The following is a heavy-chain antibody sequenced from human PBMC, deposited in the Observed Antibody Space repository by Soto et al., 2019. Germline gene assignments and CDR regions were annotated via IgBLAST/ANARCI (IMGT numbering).Heavy chain of an antibody. D-gene: IGHD7-27*01. Sequence: SETLSLTCSVSGVSINDYYWSWIRQPAGKGLEWIGRIFTNENTKYNPSLKSRVKMSIDTSKNHFSLKLASVTAADTAVYYCARVPTAQWGPYYWFDPWGQGTPVTVSS. J-gene: IGHJ5*02. CDR1: GVSINDYY. CDR2: IFTNENT. V-gene: IGHV4-4*07. CDR3: ARVPTAQWGPYYWFDP.